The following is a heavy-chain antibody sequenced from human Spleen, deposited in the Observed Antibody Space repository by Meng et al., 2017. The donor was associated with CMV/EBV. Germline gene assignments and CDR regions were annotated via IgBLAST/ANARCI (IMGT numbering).Heavy chain of an antibody. J-gene: IGHJ4*02. D-gene: IGHD3-10*01. V-gene: IGHV3-33*01. CDR1: EFTFSRYS. CDR3: ARDIGYFDY. Sequence: LSLTCAASEFTFSRYSIHWVRQAPGKGLEWVAVIWHDGNNKYYADSVKGRFTISRDNAKNSLYLQMNSLRAEDTAVYYCARDIGYFDYWGQGTLVTVSS. CDR2: IWHDGNNK.